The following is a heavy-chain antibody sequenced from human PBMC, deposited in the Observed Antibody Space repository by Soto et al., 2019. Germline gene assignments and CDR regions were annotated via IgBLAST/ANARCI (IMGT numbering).Heavy chain of an antibody. V-gene: IGHV3-23*01. CDR1: GFTFSSYA. CDR3: AALEGIIWFGELLPNWFDP. D-gene: IGHD3-10*01. J-gene: IGHJ5*02. Sequence: GGSLRLSCAASGFTFSSYAMSWVRQAPGKGLEWVSAISGSGGSTYYADSVKGRFTISRDNSKNTLYLQMNSLRAEDTAVYYCAALEGIIWFGELLPNWFDPWGQGTLVTVSS. CDR2: ISGSGGST.